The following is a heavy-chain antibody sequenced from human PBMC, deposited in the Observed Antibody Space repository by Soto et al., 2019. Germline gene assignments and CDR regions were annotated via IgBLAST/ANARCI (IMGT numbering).Heavy chain of an antibody. V-gene: IGHV3-73*01. CDR1: GFTFGASA. CDR2: IGSRGETYAT. J-gene: IGHJ5*02. D-gene: IGHD4-17*01. Sequence: PGGSLRLSCTASGFTFGASALQWVRQASGKGLEWLGRIGSRGETYATTYAASVKGRFTISRDDSKKTAYLQMNSLESEDTAVYYCARETYGDYVGYFDPWGQGIQVTVSS. CDR3: ARETYGDYVGYFDP.